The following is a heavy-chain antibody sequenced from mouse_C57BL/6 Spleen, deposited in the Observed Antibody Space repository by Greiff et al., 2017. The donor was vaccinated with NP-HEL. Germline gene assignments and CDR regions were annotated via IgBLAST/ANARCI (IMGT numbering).Heavy chain of an antibody. D-gene: IGHD1-1*01. Sequence: EVQLQESGPGLVKPSQSLSLTCSVTGYSITSGYYWNWIRQFPGNKLEWMGYISYDGSNNYNPSLKNRISITRDTSKNQFFLKLNSVTTEDTATYYCALGTTVVDYFDYWGQGTTLTVSS. CDR1: GYSITSGYY. J-gene: IGHJ2*01. CDR3: ALGTTVVDYFDY. V-gene: IGHV3-6*01. CDR2: ISYDGSN.